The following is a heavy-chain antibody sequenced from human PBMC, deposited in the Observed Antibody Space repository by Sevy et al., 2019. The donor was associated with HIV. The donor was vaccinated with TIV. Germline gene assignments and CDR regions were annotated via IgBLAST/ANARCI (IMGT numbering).Heavy chain of an antibody. D-gene: IGHD4-17*01. Sequence: GGSLRLSCAASGFIFSSYEMNWVRQAPGKGLEWVSYISTSGTTIYYSDSVKGRFTISRDNARNSLYLQMNSLRAEDTAVYYCARDLPPSATTVAHFDCWGQGTLVTVSS. J-gene: IGHJ4*02. V-gene: IGHV3-48*03. CDR1: GFIFSSYE. CDR3: ARDLPPSATTVAHFDC. CDR2: ISTSGTTI.